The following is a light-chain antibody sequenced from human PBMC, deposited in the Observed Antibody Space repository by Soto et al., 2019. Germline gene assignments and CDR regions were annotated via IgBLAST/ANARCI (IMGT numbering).Light chain of an antibody. V-gene: IGKV4-1*01. CDR3: QQYYSSPVWT. CDR1: QSVLYSSNNKNY. Sequence: DIVMTQSPDSLAVSLGERATINCKSSQSVLYSSNNKNYLAWYQQKPGQPPKLLIYWASTRESGVPDRFSGSGSGTDFTLTISSLQAEDVAVYYCQQYYSSPVWTFGPGTKVDIK. CDR2: WAS. J-gene: IGKJ3*01.